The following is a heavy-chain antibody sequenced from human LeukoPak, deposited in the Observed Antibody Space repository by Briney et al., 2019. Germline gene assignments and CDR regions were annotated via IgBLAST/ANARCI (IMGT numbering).Heavy chain of an antibody. Sequence: SETLSLTCAVYGGSFSSYYWSWIRQPPGKGLEWIGYIYYSGSTNYNPSLKSRVTISVDTSKNQFSLKLSSVTAADTAVYYCARAHYLYDFWSGYYLDYWGQGTLVTVSS. CDR1: GGSFSSYY. D-gene: IGHD3-3*01. J-gene: IGHJ4*02. CDR2: IYYSGST. CDR3: ARAHYLYDFWSGYYLDY. V-gene: IGHV4-59*01.